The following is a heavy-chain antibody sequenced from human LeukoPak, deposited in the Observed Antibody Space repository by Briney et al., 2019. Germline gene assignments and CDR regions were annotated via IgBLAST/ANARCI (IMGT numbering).Heavy chain of an antibody. CDR3: ARDRVGSSSSIIDY. CDR2: ISYDGSNK. V-gene: IGHV3-30-3*01. Sequence: GGSLRLSCAASGFTFSSYAMHWVRQAPGKGLEWVAVISYDGSNKYYAESVKGRFTISRDNSKNTLYLQMNSLRAEDTAVYYCARDRVGSSSSIIDYWGQGTLVTVSS. D-gene: IGHD6-6*01. CDR1: GFTFSSYA. J-gene: IGHJ4*02.